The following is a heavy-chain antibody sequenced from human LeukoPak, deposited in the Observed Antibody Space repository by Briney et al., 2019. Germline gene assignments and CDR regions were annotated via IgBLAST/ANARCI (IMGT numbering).Heavy chain of an antibody. CDR1: GGSISSSSYY. CDR2: IYSGGST. V-gene: IGHV4-39*01. D-gene: IGHD3-10*01. Sequence: PSETLSLTCTVSGGSISSSSYYWGWIRQPPGKGLEWIGSIYSGGSTYYNPSFEGRVTIPVDRSKSQFSLKLSSVTAADTAVYYCARFLPPPYYYGSGGGQDYWGQGTLVTVSS. J-gene: IGHJ4*02. CDR3: ARFLPPPYYYGSGGGQDY.